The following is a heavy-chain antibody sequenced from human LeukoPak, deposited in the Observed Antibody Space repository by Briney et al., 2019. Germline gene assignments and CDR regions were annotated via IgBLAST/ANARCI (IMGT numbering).Heavy chain of an antibody. CDR2: VSGSGERT. CDR1: GFTFSSYS. V-gene: IGHV3-23*01. CDR3: ATGPPFDN. Sequence: GGSLRLSCAASGFTFSSYSMNWVRQAPGKGLEWVAAVSGSGERTDYADSVKGRFTISRDNSKDTLFLQMSSLRAEDTAVYFCATGPPFDNWGQGTLVIVST. J-gene: IGHJ4*02.